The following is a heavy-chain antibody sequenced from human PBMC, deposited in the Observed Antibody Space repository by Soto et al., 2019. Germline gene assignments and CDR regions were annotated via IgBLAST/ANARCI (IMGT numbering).Heavy chain of an antibody. CDR3: ARGQRPAATTYFDF. CDR2: IWFDGSNK. Sequence: QVHLVESGGGVVQPGGSLRLSCAASGFTFSSYAIHWVRQAPGKGLEWVAIIWFDGSNKYYADSVKGRFSISRDNSKNTLFLQMDSLRAEDTAVYYCARGQRPAATTYFDFWGQGTLVIVSS. J-gene: IGHJ4*02. CDR1: GFTFSSYA. D-gene: IGHD2-15*01. V-gene: IGHV3-33*01.